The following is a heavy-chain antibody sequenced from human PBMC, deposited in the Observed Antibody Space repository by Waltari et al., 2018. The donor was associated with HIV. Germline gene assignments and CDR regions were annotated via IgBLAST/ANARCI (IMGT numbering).Heavy chain of an antibody. CDR2: LNSDGSSR. J-gene: IGHJ4*02. V-gene: IGHV3-74*01. Sequence: PGKGLVWVARLNSDGSSRNYADAVKGRFVISRDNARNTVYLQLNSLRVEDTAMYFCARASHYIEFSTFDGDYYFDVWGRGTRVAVSS. CDR3: ARASHYIEFSTFDGDYYFDV. D-gene: IGHD2-15*01.